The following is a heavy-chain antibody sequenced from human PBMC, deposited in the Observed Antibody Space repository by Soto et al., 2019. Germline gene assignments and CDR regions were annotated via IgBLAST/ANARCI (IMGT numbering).Heavy chain of an antibody. Sequence: SETLSLTCTVSGGSISSYYWSWIRQPPGKGLEWIGYIYYSGSTNYNPSLKSRVTISVDTSKNQFSLKLSSVTAADTAVYYCASSTVAYSTRGYYYYYGMDVWGQGTTVTVSS. CDR3: ASSTVAYSTRGYYYYYGMDV. V-gene: IGHV4-59*01. J-gene: IGHJ6*02. CDR1: GGSISSYY. CDR2: IYYSGST. D-gene: IGHD6-13*01.